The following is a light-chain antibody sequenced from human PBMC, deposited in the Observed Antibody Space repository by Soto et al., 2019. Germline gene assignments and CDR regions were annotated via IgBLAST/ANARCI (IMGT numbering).Light chain of an antibody. CDR2: DES. J-gene: IGKJ1*01. CDR1: QSVSSY. Sequence: EIVFTPSPATLSLSPGESATLSCMAIQSVSSYLAWYQQKPGQDNRLIIYDESNRATGIPARFSGSGSGTDFTLKLSSIETEELAVYDCQQRSNWTETVGHGNQG. V-gene: IGKV3-11*01. CDR3: QQRSNWTET.